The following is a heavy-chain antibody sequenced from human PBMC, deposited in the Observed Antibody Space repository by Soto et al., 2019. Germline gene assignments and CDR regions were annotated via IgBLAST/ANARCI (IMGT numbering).Heavy chain of an antibody. Sequence: LSLTCTVSGGSVSSGSYYWSWIRQPPGKGLEWIGYIYYSGSTNYNPSLKSRVTISVDTSKNQFSLKLSSVTAADTAVYYCAREMATISDPFDYWGQGTLVTVSS. V-gene: IGHV4-61*01. CDR2: IYYSGST. CDR3: AREMATISDPFDY. CDR1: GGSVSSGSYY. J-gene: IGHJ4*02. D-gene: IGHD5-12*01.